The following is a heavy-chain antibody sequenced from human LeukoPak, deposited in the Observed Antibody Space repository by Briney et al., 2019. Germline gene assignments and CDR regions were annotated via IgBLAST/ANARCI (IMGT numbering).Heavy chain of an antibody. J-gene: IGHJ3*01. Sequence: ASVKVSCKASGYTFTGYYMHWVRQAPGQGLEWMGRINPNSGGTNYAQKFQGRVTMTRDTSISTAYMELSRLRSDDTAVYYCARSISVVVTAMGTWGQGTMVTVSS. CDR2: INPNSGGT. CDR1: GYTFTGYY. D-gene: IGHD2-21*02. V-gene: IGHV1-2*06. CDR3: ARSISVVVTAMGT.